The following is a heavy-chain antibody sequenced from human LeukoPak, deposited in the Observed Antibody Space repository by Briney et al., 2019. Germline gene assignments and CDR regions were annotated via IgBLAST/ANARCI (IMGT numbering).Heavy chain of an antibody. CDR2: IYTSGST. CDR3: SRVLIGLAV. J-gene: IGHJ6*04. Sequence: ETLSLTCTVAGGSISSYYWSWIRQPAGKGLEWIWRIYTSGSTNYNPSLKSRFTISVDKSRNPFSLKLSLVTPAATAAYSCSRVLIGLAVWGKGTPVTVSS. CDR1: GGSISSYY. V-gene: IGHV4-4*07. D-gene: IGHD2-8*01.